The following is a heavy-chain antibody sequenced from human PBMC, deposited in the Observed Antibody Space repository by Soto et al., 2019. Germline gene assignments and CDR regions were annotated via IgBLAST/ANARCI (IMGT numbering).Heavy chain of an antibody. J-gene: IGHJ6*02. CDR1: GGSIRGHYW. CDR3: AHQTISYTLDV. V-gene: IGHV4-4*02. CDR2: IYHGGAT. D-gene: IGHD1-1*01. Sequence: QVQLQESGPGLVKPSGTLSLTCAVSGGSIRGHYWWCWVRQTPGKGLEWIGEIYHGGATYYNPSLKSRVTISTDESKNQLSLKLNSVTAADTAVYYCAHQTISYTLDVWGQGTTVTVSS.